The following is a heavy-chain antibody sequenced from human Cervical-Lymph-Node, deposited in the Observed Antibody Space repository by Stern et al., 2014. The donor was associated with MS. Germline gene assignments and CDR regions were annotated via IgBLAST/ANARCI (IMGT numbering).Heavy chain of an antibody. D-gene: IGHD2-8*02. Sequence: QVQLQESGPGLVKPSETLSLTCVVSGDSISSYTHYWAWIRQPPGKGLEWIGSVYYSGPTYYTPSLKSPVTIPVNTSKNHFSRGLNSVTAADTAVYYCAKHACTGAACPFDLWGQGTLVTVSS. V-gene: IGHV4-39*01. CDR3: AKHACTGAACPFDL. CDR2: VYYSGPT. CDR1: GDSISSYTHY. J-gene: IGHJ4*02.